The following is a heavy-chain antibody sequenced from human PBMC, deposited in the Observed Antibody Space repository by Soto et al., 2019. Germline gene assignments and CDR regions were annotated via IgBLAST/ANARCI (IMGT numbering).Heavy chain of an antibody. J-gene: IGHJ4*02. CDR1: GFTFTSYG. V-gene: IGHV3-30*18. CDR3: AKVEYSGSDFDY. Sequence: QVQLVESGGGVVQPGRSLRLSCAASGFTFTSYGMHWVRQAPGKGLEWVAVISYDGSNKYYADSVKGRFTISRDNSKNTLSLLMNSLRAEDTAVYFCAKVEYSGSDFDYWGQGTLVTVSS. CDR2: ISYDGSNK. D-gene: IGHD1-26*01.